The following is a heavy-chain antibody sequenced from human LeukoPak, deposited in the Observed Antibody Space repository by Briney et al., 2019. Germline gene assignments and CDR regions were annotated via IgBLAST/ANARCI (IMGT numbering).Heavy chain of an antibody. D-gene: IGHD2-15*01. CDR2: IIPVSGTA. CDR1: GGTFSSYA. Sequence: SVKVSCKASGGTFSSYAISWVRQAPGQGLEWMGGIIPVSGTANYAQKFQGRVTITADESTSTAYMELSSLRSEDTAVYYCARDRVVGLGIDNAFDIWGHGTMVTVSS. V-gene: IGHV1-69*13. CDR3: ARDRVVGLGIDNAFDI. J-gene: IGHJ3*02.